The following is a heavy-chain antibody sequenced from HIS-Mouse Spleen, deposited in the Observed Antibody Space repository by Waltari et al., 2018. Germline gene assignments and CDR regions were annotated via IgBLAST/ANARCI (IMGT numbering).Heavy chain of an antibody. J-gene: IGHJ4*02. D-gene: IGHD3-10*01. CDR1: GFTVSSNY. CDR2: IYSGGST. V-gene: IGHV3-53*02. Sequence: EVQLVETGGGLIQPGGSLILSCAASGFTVSSNYMSWVRQAPGKGVGWVAVIYSGGSTDYAESVKGRFTISRDNSKNTLYLQMNSLRAEDTAVYYCARHYYYGSGSYYFDYWGQGTLVTVSS. CDR3: ARHYYYGSGSYYFDY.